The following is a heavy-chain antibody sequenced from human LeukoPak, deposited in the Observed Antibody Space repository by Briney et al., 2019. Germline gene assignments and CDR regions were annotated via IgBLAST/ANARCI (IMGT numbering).Heavy chain of an antibody. CDR1: GYTFTSYG. CDR3: ARAQTTGFGESLHY. D-gene: IGHD3-10*01. J-gene: IGHJ4*02. Sequence: ASVKVSCKDSGYTFTSYGISWVRQAPGQGLEWMGWISAYNGNTRYAQNLQGRVTLTTDTSTSTAYMEVRSLRSDDTAVYYCARAQTTGFGESLHYWGQGTLVTVSS. V-gene: IGHV1-18*01. CDR2: ISAYNGNT.